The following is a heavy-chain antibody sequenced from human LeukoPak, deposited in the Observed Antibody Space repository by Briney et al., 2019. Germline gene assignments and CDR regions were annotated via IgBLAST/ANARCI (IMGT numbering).Heavy chain of an antibody. J-gene: IGHJ2*01. D-gene: IGHD4-17*01. Sequence: GGSLRLSCAASGFTFGDYYMSWILQPPGKGLEGVSQIISSGVIKKQSDSLKGRFSISRDNAKKEVYLEMNSLPADDTAVYYCAKAGPTLTSDSYFDIWGRGTLVTVSS. V-gene: IGHV3-11*04. CDR1: GFTFGDYY. CDR3: AKAGPTLTSDSYFDI. CDR2: IISSGVIK.